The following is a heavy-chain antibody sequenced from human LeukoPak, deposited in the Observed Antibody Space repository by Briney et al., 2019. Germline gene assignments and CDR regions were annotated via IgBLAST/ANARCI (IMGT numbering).Heavy chain of an antibody. CDR1: GFTFSSYS. J-gene: IGHJ4*02. CDR2: ISSSSSYI. Sequence: PGGSLRLSCAASGFTFSSYSMNWVRQAPGKGLEWVSSISSSSSYIYYADSVKGRFTISRDNAKNSLYLQMNSLRAEDTAVYYCARDPGLKTRRTFDYWGQGTLVTVSS. V-gene: IGHV3-21*01. CDR3: ARDPGLKTRRTFDY. D-gene: IGHD3/OR15-3a*01.